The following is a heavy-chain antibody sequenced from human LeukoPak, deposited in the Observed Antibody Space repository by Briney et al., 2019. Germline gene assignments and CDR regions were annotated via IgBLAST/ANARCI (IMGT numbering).Heavy chain of an antibody. CDR2: IIPVFDTA. CDR3: ALSAEKQLVYFDF. CDR1: GDTFSNYG. V-gene: IGHV1-69*05. Sequence: ASVKVSCKASGDTFSNYGVTWVRQAPGQGLEWMGRIIPVFDTAKYAQNFQGRVTMTTDESSSTAYMELYSLRSEDTAVYYCALSAEKQLVYFDFWGQGTLVTVSS. D-gene: IGHD6-13*01. J-gene: IGHJ4*02.